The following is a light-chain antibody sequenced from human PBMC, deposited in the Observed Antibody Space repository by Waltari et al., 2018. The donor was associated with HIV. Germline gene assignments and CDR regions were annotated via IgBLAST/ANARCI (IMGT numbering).Light chain of an antibody. Sequence: DIQMTQSPSTLSASVGDRVTITCRASQSISSWLAWYRQKPGKAPKLLIYKASSLQSGVPLRFSGSGSGTEFTLTISSLQPDDFATYYCQQYHIYSTFGGGTKVEIK. CDR3: QQYHIYST. CDR2: KAS. V-gene: IGKV1-5*03. J-gene: IGKJ4*01. CDR1: QSISSW.